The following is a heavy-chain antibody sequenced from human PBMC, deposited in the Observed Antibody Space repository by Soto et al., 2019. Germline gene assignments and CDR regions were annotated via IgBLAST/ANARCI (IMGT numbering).Heavy chain of an antibody. V-gene: IGHV4-31*02. CDR2: IYYSGST. CDR3: ARHRHYGSGNGMDV. CDR1: IRSGGYY. D-gene: IGHD3-10*01. J-gene: IGHJ6*02. Sequence: IRSGGYYWSWIRQHPGKGLEWIGYIYYSGSTYYNPSLKSRVTISVDTSKNQFSLQWSSLKASDTAMYYCARHRHYGSGNGMDVWGQGTTVTVSS.